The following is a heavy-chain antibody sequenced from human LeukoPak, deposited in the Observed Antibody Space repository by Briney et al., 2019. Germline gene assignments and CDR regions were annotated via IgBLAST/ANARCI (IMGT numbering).Heavy chain of an antibody. D-gene: IGHD3-10*01. V-gene: IGHV1-69*06. J-gene: IGHJ6*04. CDR3: ARRDYYGSGRRCGMDV. Sequence: ASVKVSCKASGGTFSSYAISWVRQAPGQGLEWMGGIIPIFGTANYAQKFQGRVTITADKSTSTAYMELSSLRSEDTAVYYCARRDYYGSGRRCGMDVWGKGTTVTVSS. CDR2: IIPIFGTA. CDR1: GGTFSSYA.